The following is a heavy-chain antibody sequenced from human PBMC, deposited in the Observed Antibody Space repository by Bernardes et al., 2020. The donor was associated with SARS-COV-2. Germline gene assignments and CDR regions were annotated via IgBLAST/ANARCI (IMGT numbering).Heavy chain of an antibody. Sequence: AQVKVSCKASGYTFTSYDINWVRQATGQGLEWMGWMNPNSGNTGYAQKFQGRVTMTRNTSISTAYMELSSLRSEDTAVYYCARGTWGNSGYHGLFDYWGQGTLVTVSS. V-gene: IGHV1-8*01. CDR3: ARGTWGNSGYHGLFDY. D-gene: IGHD3-22*01. CDR1: GYTFTSYD. J-gene: IGHJ4*02. CDR2: MNPNSGNT.